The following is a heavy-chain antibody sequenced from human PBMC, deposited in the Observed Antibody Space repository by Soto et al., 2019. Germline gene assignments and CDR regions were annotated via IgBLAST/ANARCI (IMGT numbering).Heavy chain of an antibody. CDR2: INQSGST. V-gene: IGHV4-34*01. D-gene: IGHD2-2*01. J-gene: IGHJ4*02. CDR3: ARGNPNCRSTGCDACYFDY. CDR1: GESFSGYY. Sequence: QVQLQQWGAGLLKPSETLSLTCAVYGESFSGYYWSWIRQPPGKGPEWIGEINQSGSTNYNPSLKSRVTISVDTSKNQFSLRLSSVTAADTAVYYCARGNPNCRSTGCDACYFDYWGQGSLVTVSS.